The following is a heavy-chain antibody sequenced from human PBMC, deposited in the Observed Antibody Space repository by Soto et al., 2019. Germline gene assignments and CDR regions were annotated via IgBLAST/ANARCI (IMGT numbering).Heavy chain of an antibody. Sequence: SGGSLRLSCAASGFTFDDYAMHWVRQVPGKGLEWVSGINWNSGSIGYGGSVKGRFAISRDNAKNSLHLQMNSLSAEDTAFYYCVKDESINWYSGHFRHWGQGTLVTVSS. J-gene: IGHJ1*01. D-gene: IGHD6-13*01. CDR1: GFTFDDYA. CDR2: INWNSGSI. V-gene: IGHV3-9*01. CDR3: VKDESINWYSGHFRH.